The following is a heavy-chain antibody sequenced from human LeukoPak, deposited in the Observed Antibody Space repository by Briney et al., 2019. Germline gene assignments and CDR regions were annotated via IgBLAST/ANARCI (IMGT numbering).Heavy chain of an antibody. CDR1: GYTFTGYY. J-gene: IGHJ4*02. CDR3: ARSSMAYSSGWYDY. Sequence: ASVKVSCKASGYTFTGYYMHWVRQAPGQGLEWMGWISAYNGNTNYAQKLQGRVTMTTDTSTSTAYMELRSLRSDDTAVYYCARSSMAYSSGWYDYWGQGTLVTVSS. V-gene: IGHV1-18*04. D-gene: IGHD6-19*01. CDR2: ISAYNGNT.